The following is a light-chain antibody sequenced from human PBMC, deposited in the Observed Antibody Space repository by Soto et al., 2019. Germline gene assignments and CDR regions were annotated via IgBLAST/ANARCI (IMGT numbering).Light chain of an antibody. Sequence: EIVMTQSPATLSVSPGERATLPRRASQSVSSYLAWYQQKPGQAPRLLIYDASNRATGIPARFSGSGSGTDFTLTISSLEPEDFAVYYCQQRSNWPLTFGQGTRLEIK. CDR1: QSVSSY. CDR2: DAS. CDR3: QQRSNWPLT. V-gene: IGKV3-11*01. J-gene: IGKJ5*01.